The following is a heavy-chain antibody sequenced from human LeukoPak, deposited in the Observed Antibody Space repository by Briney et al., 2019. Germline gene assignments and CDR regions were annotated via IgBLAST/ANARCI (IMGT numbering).Heavy chain of an antibody. V-gene: IGHV1-46*01. Sequence: ASVKVSCTASGYTFTSYYMHWVRQAPGQGLEWMGIINPSGGSTSYAQKFQGRVTMTRDTSTSTVYMELSSLRSEDTAVYYCARDFRNYYDSSGYYFYYYYFDYWGQGTLVTVSS. CDR2: INPSGGST. CDR3: ARDFRNYYDSSGYYFYYYYFDY. CDR1: GYTFTSYY. D-gene: IGHD3-22*01. J-gene: IGHJ4*02.